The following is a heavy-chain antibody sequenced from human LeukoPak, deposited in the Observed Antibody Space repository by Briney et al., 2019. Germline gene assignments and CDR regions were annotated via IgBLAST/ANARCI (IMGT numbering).Heavy chain of an antibody. Sequence: GGSLRLSCAASGFTVSSNYMSWVRQAPGKGLEWVSVIYSGGSTYYADSVKGRFTISRDNSKNTLYLQMNSLRAEDTAVYYCAREYRSEWYSSSRRRHTKDAFDIWGQGTMVTVSS. CDR2: IYSGGST. CDR1: GFTVSSNY. D-gene: IGHD6-13*01. CDR3: AREYRSEWYSSSRRRHTKDAFDI. J-gene: IGHJ3*02. V-gene: IGHV3-53*01.